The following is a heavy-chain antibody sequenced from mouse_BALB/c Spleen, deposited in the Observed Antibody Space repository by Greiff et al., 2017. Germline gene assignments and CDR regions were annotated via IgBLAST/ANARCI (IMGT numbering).Heavy chain of an antibody. J-gene: IGHJ4*01. CDR1: GFSLTSYG. CDR3: ARGSGDY. Sequence: VKVVESGPGLVAPSQSLSITCTVSGFSLTSYGVNWVRQPPGKGLEWLGVIWAGGSTNYNSALMSRLSISKDNSQSQVFLKMNSLETDDTAMYSCARGSGDYWGQGTSVTVSS. V-gene: IGHV2-9*02. CDR2: IWAGGST.